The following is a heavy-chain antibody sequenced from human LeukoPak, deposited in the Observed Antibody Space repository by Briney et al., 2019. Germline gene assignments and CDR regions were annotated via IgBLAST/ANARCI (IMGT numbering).Heavy chain of an antibody. CDR3: AREGYYYDSSGYYPNWFDP. J-gene: IGHJ5*02. CDR2: IYYSGST. V-gene: IGHV4-39*07. Sequence: PSETLSLTCTVSGGSISSSSYYWGWIRQPPGKGLEWIGSIYYSGSTYYNPSLKSRVTISVDTSKNQFSLKLSSVTAADTAVYYCAREGYYYDSSGYYPNWFDPWGQGTLVTVSS. D-gene: IGHD3-22*01. CDR1: GGSISSSSYY.